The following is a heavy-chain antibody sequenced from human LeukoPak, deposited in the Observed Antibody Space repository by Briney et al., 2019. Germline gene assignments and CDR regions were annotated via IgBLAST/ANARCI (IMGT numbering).Heavy chain of an antibody. CDR2: ISSSGSTI. CDR1: GFTFSDYY. V-gene: IGHV3-11*01. D-gene: IGHD2-2*01. Sequence: PGGSLRLSCAASGFTFSDYYMSWIRQAPGKGLEWVSYISSSGSTIYYADSVKGRFTISRDNAKNPLYLQMNSLGAEDTAVYYCARGGSSTSSEYNWFDPWGQGTLVTVSS. J-gene: IGHJ5*02. CDR3: ARGGSSTSSEYNWFDP.